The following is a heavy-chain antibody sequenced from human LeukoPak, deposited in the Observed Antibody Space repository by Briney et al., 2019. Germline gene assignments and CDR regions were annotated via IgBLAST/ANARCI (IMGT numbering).Heavy chain of an antibody. CDR2: LSSNSYYI. V-gene: IGHV3-21*01. D-gene: IGHD5-12*01. J-gene: IGHJ4*02. Sequence: PGGSLRLSCATSGFTFSRYTMNWVRQAPGKGLEWVSSLSSNSYYIYYADSVKGRFTISRDNAKSSLYLQMNSLRAEDTAVYYCVRGGYRGFDYEYWGQGTLVTVSS. CDR3: VRGGYRGFDYEY. CDR1: GFTFSRYT.